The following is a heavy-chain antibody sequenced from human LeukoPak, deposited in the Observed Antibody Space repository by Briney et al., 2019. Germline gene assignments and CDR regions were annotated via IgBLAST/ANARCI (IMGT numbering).Heavy chain of an antibody. CDR1: GYSISSGYY. CDR3: ARQLDYGDYWGY. Sequence: SETLSLTCAVSGYSISSGYYWGWIRQPPGKGLEWIGSFYHSGSTYYNPSLKSRVTISVDTSKNQFSLKLSSVTAADTAVYYCARQLDYGDYWGYWGQGTLVTVSS. V-gene: IGHV4-38-2*01. CDR2: FYHSGST. J-gene: IGHJ4*02. D-gene: IGHD4-17*01.